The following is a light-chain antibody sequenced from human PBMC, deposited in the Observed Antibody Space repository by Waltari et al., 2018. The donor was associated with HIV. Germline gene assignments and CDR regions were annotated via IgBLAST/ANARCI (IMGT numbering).Light chain of an antibody. CDR2: EVS. J-gene: IGKJ5*01. V-gene: IGKV2D-29*02. Sequence: DIVMTQTPLSLSVTPGQPASISCKSSQSLLRSDGRTFLYWFLQRPGQSPQVLIYEVSNRFSVVPDRFSGSGSGTDFTLKIRRVEAEDFGIYYCMQSIQLPITFGQGTRLEI. CDR1: QSLLRSDGRTF. CDR3: MQSIQLPIT.